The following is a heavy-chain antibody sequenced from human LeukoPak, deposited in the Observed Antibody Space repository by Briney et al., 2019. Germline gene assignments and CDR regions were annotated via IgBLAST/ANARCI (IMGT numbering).Heavy chain of an antibody. Sequence: SETLSLTCTVSGGSISSGGHYWSWIRQHPGKGLEWIGYIYYSGSTYYNPSLKSRVTISVATSKNQISLKLSSRTAADTAVYYCGREAPPLTPPFRWGQGTLVTVSS. CDR1: GGSISSGGHY. V-gene: IGHV4-31*03. CDR3: GREAPPLTPPFR. CDR2: IYYSGST. D-gene: IGHD3-16*01. J-gene: IGHJ4*02.